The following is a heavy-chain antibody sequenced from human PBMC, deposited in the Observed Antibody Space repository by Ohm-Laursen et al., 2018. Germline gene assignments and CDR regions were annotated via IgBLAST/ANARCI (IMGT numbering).Heavy chain of an antibody. J-gene: IGHJ4*02. CDR2: INPNSGGT. CDR1: GYTFTGYY. D-gene: IGHD2-2*01. V-gene: IGHV1-2*02. Sequence: SVKVSCKASGYTFTGYYMHWVRQAPGQGLEWMGWINPNSGGTNYAQKFQGRVTMTRDTSISTAYMELSRLRSDDTAVYYCARMGYCTITSCPGDYWGQGTLVTVSS. CDR3: ARMGYCTITSCPGDY.